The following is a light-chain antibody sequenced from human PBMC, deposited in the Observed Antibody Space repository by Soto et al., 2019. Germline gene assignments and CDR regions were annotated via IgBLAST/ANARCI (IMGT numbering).Light chain of an antibody. CDR2: WAS. CDR3: QQNFSYPLT. Sequence: DIVMTQSPDSLAVSLGERATISCKSSQTISYTSINKTYLAWYQQRPGQPPKLLIYWASIRGSGVPDRLSGSGFGTDFTLSISSLQTEDVAVYYCQQNFSYPLTFGGGTKVDIK. V-gene: IGKV4-1*01. CDR1: QTISYTSINKTY. J-gene: IGKJ4*01.